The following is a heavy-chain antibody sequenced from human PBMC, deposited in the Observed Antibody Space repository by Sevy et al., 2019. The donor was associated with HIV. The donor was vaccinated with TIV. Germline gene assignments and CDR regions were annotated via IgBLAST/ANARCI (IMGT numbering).Heavy chain of an antibody. CDR2: ISGRGDTT. V-gene: IGHV3-23*01. J-gene: IGHJ4*02. Sequence: GGSLRLSCGASGFTFSSYAMSWVRQAPGKGLEWVSVISGRGDTTYYADSVKGRLTISRDNPRNTLYLQMNSLRAEDTAVYYCAKDRRYGDIGLFDYWGQGTLVTVSS. CDR3: AKDRRYGDIGLFDY. D-gene: IGHD4-17*01. CDR1: GFTFSSYA.